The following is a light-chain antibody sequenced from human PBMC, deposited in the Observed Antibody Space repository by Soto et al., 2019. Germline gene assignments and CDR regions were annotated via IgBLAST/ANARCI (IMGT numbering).Light chain of an antibody. J-gene: IGKJ4*01. Sequence: EITLTQSPGTLSLSPGERATLSCRASQSVSDSLAWYQQKAGQPPRVLIYGASNRATDIPARFSGSGSGTDFTLTISRLEAEDSAVYYCQQRSKLPRTFGGGTRVEIK. CDR3: QQRSKLPRT. CDR2: GAS. V-gene: IGKV3-11*01. CDR1: QSVSDS.